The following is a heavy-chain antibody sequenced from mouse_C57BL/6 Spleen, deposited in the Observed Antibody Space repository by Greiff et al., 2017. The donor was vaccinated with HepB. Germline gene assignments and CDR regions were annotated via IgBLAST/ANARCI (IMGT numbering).Heavy chain of an antibody. CDR3: ARRTTVVAN. D-gene: IGHD1-1*01. Sequence: VQLQQPGAELVKPGASVKLSCKASGYTFTSYWMQWVKQRPGQGLEWIGEIDPSDSYTNYNQKFKGKATLTVDTSSSTAYMQLSSLTSEDSAVYYCARRTTVVANWGQGTTLTVSS. CDR1: GYTFTSYW. J-gene: IGHJ2*01. CDR2: IDPSDSYT. V-gene: IGHV1-50*01.